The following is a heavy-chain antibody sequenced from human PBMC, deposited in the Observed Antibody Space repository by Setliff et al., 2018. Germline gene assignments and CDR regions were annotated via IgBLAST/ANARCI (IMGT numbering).Heavy chain of an antibody. Sequence: GGSLRLSCAASGFTFSIYSMSWIRQAPGRGLEWVSYITRSGDAMYYTDSVKGRFTISRDNAKNSLYLQMNSLRAEDTAVYYCARGHTTVSTGYWGQGTLVTVSS. CDR1: GFTFSIYS. J-gene: IGHJ4*02. CDR2: ITRSGDAM. D-gene: IGHD4-17*01. CDR3: ARGHTTVSTGY. V-gene: IGHV3-11*01.